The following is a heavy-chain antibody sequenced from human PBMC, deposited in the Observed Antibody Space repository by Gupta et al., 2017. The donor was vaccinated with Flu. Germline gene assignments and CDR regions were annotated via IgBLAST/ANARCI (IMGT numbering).Heavy chain of an antibody. CDR2: ISAYNGNT. CDR3: ARGILYSSSWSYYYYGMDV. Sequence: QVQLVQSGAEVKKPGASVKVSCKASGYTFTSYGISWVRQAPGQGLEWMGWISAYNGNTNYAQKLQGRVTMTSDTSTSTAYMELRSLRSDDTAVYYCARGILYSSSWSYYYYGMDVWGQGTTVTVSS. J-gene: IGHJ6*02. V-gene: IGHV1-18*01. CDR1: GYTFTSYG. D-gene: IGHD6-13*01.